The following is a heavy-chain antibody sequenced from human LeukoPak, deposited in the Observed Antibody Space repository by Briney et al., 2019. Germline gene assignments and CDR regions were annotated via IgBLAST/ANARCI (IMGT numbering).Heavy chain of an antibody. D-gene: IGHD3-16*01. J-gene: IGHJ2*01. CDR3: ARGRALVD. Sequence: SETLSLTCAVYGRSFSGYYWTWTRQTPGKGLEWIGEINHSGITDYNPSLRSRVTISVDTSKNQFSLKLSSVTAADTAVYYCARGRALVDWGRGTLVTVSS. V-gene: IGHV4-34*01. CDR1: GRSFSGYY. CDR2: INHSGIT.